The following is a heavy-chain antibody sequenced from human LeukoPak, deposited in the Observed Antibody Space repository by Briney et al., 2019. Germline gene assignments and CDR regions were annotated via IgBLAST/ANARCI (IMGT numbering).Heavy chain of an antibody. D-gene: IGHD6-13*01. Sequence: GGSLRLSCDVSGFTFSNYAMAWVRQAPGKGLDWVSGISDSGGSTYYADSVEGRFTISRDNSKNRLYLQMNSLRADDTAVYHCAKSWGSYSSLLDSWGQGTLATVSS. V-gene: IGHV3-23*01. CDR2: ISDSGGST. J-gene: IGHJ4*02. CDR1: GFTFSNYA. CDR3: AKSWGSYSSLLDS.